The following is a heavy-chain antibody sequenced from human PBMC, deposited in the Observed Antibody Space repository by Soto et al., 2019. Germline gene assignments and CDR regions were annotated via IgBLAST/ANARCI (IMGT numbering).Heavy chain of an antibody. D-gene: IGHD2-2*01. CDR2: ISGSGGST. J-gene: IGHJ4*02. V-gene: IGHV3-23*01. CDR1: GFTFSSYA. Sequence: EVQLLESGGGLVQPGGSLRLSCAASGFTFSSYAMNWVRQAPGKGLEWVSAISGSGGSTYYADSVKGRFTTSRDNSRNTLYLHMNSLRAEDTAVYYSAKVVDVPAAPFDSWGQRTLVSVSS. CDR3: AKVVDVPAAPFDS.